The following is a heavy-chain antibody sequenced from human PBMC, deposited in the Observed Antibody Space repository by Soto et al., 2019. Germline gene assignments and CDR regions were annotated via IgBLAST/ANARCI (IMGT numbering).Heavy chain of an antibody. CDR3: ARLPYYYDSSGYYYDFDY. CDR1: CYTFTGYY. Sequence: ASVKVSCNASCYTFTGYYMHWVRQAPGQGLEWMGWINPNSGGTNYAQKFQGRVTMTRDTSISTAYMELSRLRSDDTAVYYCARLPYYYDSSGYYYDFDYWGQGTLVTVAS. V-gene: IGHV1-2*02. D-gene: IGHD3-22*01. CDR2: INPNSGGT. J-gene: IGHJ4*02.